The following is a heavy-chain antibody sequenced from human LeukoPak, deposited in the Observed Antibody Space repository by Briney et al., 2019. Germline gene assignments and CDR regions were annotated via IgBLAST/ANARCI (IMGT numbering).Heavy chain of an antibody. D-gene: IGHD5-12*01. CDR2: IICNTGSI. CDR3: TKDGRALRTDEPWLDN. V-gene: IGHV3-9*01. Sequence: GRSLRLPCVASAFTFDAYAMHWARQVPGKGLEWVSGIICNTGSIVYAASVRGRFTIYKDNYKNSLSLHMRSLRAEDTALDCCTKDGRALRTDEPWLDNWGQGTLVTVS. J-gene: IGHJ4*02. CDR1: AFTFDAYA.